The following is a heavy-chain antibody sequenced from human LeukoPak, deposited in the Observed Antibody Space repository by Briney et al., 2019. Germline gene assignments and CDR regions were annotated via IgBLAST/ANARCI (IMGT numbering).Heavy chain of an antibody. CDR3: AKDSRSSWYYFDY. CDR1: RLTFSNNN. CDR2: ISSSSGTT. D-gene: IGHD6-13*01. Sequence: GGSLRLSCAVSRLTFSNNNMNWVRQAPGKGLEWVSYISSSSGTTFYADSVKGRFTISRDNSKNTLYLQMNSLRAEDTAVYYCAKDSRSSWYYFDYWGQGTLVTVSS. V-gene: IGHV3-48*01. J-gene: IGHJ4*02.